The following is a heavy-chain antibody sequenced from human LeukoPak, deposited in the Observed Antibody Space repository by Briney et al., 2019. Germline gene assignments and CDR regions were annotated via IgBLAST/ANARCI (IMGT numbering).Heavy chain of an antibody. CDR2: IYYSGST. CDR3: ARGAGKIAVAGIYYYYYYGMDV. Sequence: SETLSLTCTVSGGSISSYYWSWIRQPPGKGLEWIGYIYYSGSTNYNPSLKSRVTISVDTSKNQFSLKLSSVTAADTAVCYCARGAGKIAVAGIYYYYYYGMDVWGQGATVTVSS. CDR1: GGSISSYY. J-gene: IGHJ6*02. V-gene: IGHV4-59*01. D-gene: IGHD6-19*01.